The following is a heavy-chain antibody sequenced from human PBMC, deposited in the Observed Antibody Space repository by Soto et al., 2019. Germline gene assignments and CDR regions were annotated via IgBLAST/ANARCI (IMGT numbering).Heavy chain of an antibody. Sequence: PSETLSLICTVSGGSISSSSYYWGWIRQPPGKGLEWIGSIYYSGSTYYNPSLKSRVTISVDTSKNQFSLKLSSVTAADTAVYYCARHSGSGSYQTDYWGQGTLVTVSS. V-gene: IGHV4-39*01. J-gene: IGHJ4*02. CDR2: IYYSGST. D-gene: IGHD3-10*01. CDR1: GGSISSSSYY. CDR3: ARHSGSGSYQTDY.